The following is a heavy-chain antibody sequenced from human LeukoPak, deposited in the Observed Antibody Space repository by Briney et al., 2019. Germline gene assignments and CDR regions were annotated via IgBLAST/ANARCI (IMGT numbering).Heavy chain of an antibody. CDR2: INPNSGGT. Sequence: ASVKVSCKASGYTFTGYYMHWVRQAPGQGLEWMGWINPNSGGTNYAQKFQGRVTMTRDTSISTAYMELSSLRSEDTAVYYCARVGRYYDSSGYYYYYYMDVWGKGTTVTISS. CDR3: ARVGRYYDSSGYYYYYYMDV. CDR1: GYTFTGYY. D-gene: IGHD3-22*01. V-gene: IGHV1-2*02. J-gene: IGHJ6*03.